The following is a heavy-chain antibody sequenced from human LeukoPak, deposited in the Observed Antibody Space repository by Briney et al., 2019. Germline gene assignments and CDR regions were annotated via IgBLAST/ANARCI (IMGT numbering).Heavy chain of an antibody. Sequence: SETLSLTCTVSGGSISSSSYYWGCIRQPPGKGLEWIGSIYYSGSTYYNPSLKSRVTISVDTSKNQFSLKLSSVTAADTAVYYCARGFLPAAMADAFDIWGQGTMVTVSS. CDR2: IYYSGST. J-gene: IGHJ3*02. CDR1: GGSISSSSYY. V-gene: IGHV4-39*01. D-gene: IGHD2-2*01. CDR3: ARGFLPAAMADAFDI.